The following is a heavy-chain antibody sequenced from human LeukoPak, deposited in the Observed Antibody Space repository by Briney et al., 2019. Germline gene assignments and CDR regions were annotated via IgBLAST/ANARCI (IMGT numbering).Heavy chain of an antibody. V-gene: IGHV4-61*01. CDR1: GGSVCSDYYY. J-gene: IGHJ4*02. D-gene: IGHD3-9*01. CDR3: ARVSRTVTPESTVYYNTY. CDR2: LYYGGDN. Sequence: LSLTCCVSGGSVCSDYYYRCWIRQPSGKGLGLIGYLYYGGDNKYNPSVKSRFTISGETSKNPLSLKLSSVSAADTAVYYCARVSRTVTPESTVYYNTYWGQVTLVTVTS.